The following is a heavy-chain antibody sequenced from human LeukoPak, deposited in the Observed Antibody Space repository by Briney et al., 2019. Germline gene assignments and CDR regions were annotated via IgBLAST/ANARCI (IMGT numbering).Heavy chain of an antibody. CDR1: GFTFSSYW. J-gene: IGHJ5*02. Sequence: SGGSLRLSCAAFGFTFSSYWMHWVRQVPGKGLEWVSRVDIDGSSTTYADSVKGRFTISRDNAKNTLYLQMNSLRAEDTAVYYCARDRPHNWFDPWGQGTLVTVSS. CDR3: ARDRPHNWFDP. CDR2: VDIDGSST. V-gene: IGHV3-74*01.